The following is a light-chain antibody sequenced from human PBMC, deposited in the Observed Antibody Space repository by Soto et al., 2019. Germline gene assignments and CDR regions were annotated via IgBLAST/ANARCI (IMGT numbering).Light chain of an antibody. CDR1: QSVGRNY. J-gene: IGKJ1*01. V-gene: IGKV3-20*01. Sequence: EIVLTQSPGTLSLSPGERATLSCRASQSVGRNYLAWYQQKPGQAPRLLIYGASSRATGIPDSFSGSGSGTDFTLTISRLEPEDFAVYYCQQYASSPLTFSQGTKVDIK. CDR3: QQYASSPLT. CDR2: GAS.